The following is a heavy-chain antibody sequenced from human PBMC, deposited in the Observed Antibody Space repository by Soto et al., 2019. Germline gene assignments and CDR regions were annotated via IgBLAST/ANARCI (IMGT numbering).Heavy chain of an antibody. D-gene: IGHD3-22*01. CDR3: SRDLGMSVVVPRFDP. J-gene: IGHJ5*02. CDR1: GGTFSSDA. Sequence: QVQLVQSGAEVKKPGSSVKVSCKASGGTFSSDAISWVRQAPGQGLEWMGGIIPIFGTANYAQKFQGRVTLTADESTSTAYMELSSLRSEDTAVYYCSRDLGMSVVVPRFDPWGQGTLVTVSS. V-gene: IGHV1-69*01. CDR2: IIPIFGTA.